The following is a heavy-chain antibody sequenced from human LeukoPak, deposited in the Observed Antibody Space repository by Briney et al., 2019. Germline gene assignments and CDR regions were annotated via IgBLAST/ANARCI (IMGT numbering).Heavy chain of an antibody. D-gene: IGHD1-1*01. J-gene: IGHJ3*01. CDR1: GDSFSNNGVA. Sequence: SQTLSLTCAISGDSFSNNGVAWNWISQSPSRGLDWLGRTYFGSKWYTDYAVSVKSRITINPDTSKNQFSLQLNSVTPEDTAVYYCARQRSRALDLWGQGTMVTVSS. CDR3: ARQRSRALDL. V-gene: IGHV6-1*01. CDR2: TYFGSKWYT.